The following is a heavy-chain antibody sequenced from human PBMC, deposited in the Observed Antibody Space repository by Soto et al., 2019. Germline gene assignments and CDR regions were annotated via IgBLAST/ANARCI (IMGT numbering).Heavy chain of an antibody. CDR2: ISAYNGNT. Sequence: GASVKVSCKASGYTFTSYGFSWVRQAPGQGLEWMGWISAYNGNTNYAQKLQGRVTMTTDTSTSTAYMELRSLRSDDTATYFCATWVDYGDFEGFDFWGQGTLVTVSS. CDR1: GYTFTSYG. J-gene: IGHJ4*02. CDR3: ATWVDYGDFEGFDF. D-gene: IGHD4-17*01. V-gene: IGHV1-18*01.